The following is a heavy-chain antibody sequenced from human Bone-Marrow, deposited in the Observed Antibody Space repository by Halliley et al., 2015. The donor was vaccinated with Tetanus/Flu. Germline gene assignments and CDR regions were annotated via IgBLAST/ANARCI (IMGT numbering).Heavy chain of an antibody. Sequence: PGASDTHYRPSFQGRVTLSPDKSITPAFLQWNSLKASDTAKYYCARIADSYAWGPFGSFDIWGQGTMVTVSS. CDR2: PGASDT. CDR3: ARIADSYAWGPFGSFDI. J-gene: IGHJ3*02. V-gene: IGHV5-51*06. D-gene: IGHD3-16*01.